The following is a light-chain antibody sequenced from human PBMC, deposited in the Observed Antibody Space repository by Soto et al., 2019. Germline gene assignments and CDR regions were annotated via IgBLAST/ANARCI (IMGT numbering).Light chain of an antibody. V-gene: IGKV2-28*01. J-gene: IGKJ4*01. Sequence: DIVMTQSPLSLPVTPGEPASISCSSSQSLLHSNGYNYLDWYLQKPGHSPQLLIYLGSNRASGVPDRFSGSGSGTDFTLKISRVEAEDVGVYYCMQALQTPLTFGGGTKVQIK. CDR1: QSLLHSNGYNY. CDR3: MQALQTPLT. CDR2: LGS.